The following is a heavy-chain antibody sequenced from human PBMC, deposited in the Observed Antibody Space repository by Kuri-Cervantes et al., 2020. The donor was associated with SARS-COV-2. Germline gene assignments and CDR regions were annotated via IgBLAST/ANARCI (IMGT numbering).Heavy chain of an antibody. J-gene: IGHJ6*02. CDR3: ARDRHPRRRYCSSTSCYGDYYYYGMDV. V-gene: IGHV1-2*04. CDR1: GYTFTDYY. Sequence: ASVKVSCKASGYTFTDYYMHWVRQAPGQGLEWMGWINPNSGGTNYAQKFQGWVTMTRDTSISTAYMELSRLRSDDTAVYYCARDRHPRRRYCSSTSCYGDYYYYGMDVWGQGTTVTVSS. CDR2: INPNSGGT. D-gene: IGHD2-2*01.